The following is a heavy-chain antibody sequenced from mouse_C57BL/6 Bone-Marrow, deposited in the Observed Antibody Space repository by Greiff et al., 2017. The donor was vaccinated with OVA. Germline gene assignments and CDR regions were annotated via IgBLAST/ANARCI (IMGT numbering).Heavy chain of an antibody. CDR2: IDPTYDYT. J-gene: IGHJ2*01. V-gene: IGHV1-4*01. CDR1: GYTFTSYT. Sequence: QVHVKQSGAELARPGASVKMSCKASGYTFTSYTIHWVKQRPGQGLEWIGYIDPTYDYTNYNQKFKGKATFTADKSSSTAYMQRSSKTAEDSAVYYYTREYYFDYWGQGTTLTVSS. CDR3: TREYYFDY.